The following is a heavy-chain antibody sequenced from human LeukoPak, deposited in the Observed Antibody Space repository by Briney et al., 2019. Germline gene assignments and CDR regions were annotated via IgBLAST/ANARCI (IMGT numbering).Heavy chain of an antibody. J-gene: IGHJ4*02. CDR2: ISGSGGST. D-gene: IGHD1-7*01. CDR3: AKVKGRGYNWNYYFDY. Sequence: GGSLRLSCAASGFTFSSYAMSWVRQAPGKGLEWVSAISGSGGSTYYADSVKGRFTISRDNSKNSLYLQMNSLRAEDTAVYYCAKVKGRGYNWNYYFDYWGQGTLVTVSS. CDR1: GFTFSSYA. V-gene: IGHV3-23*01.